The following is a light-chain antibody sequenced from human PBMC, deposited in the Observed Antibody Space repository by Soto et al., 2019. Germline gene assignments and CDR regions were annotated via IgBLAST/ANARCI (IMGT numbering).Light chain of an antibody. V-gene: IGLV1-44*01. CDR2: SNN. CDR3: AAWDDSLNGLYV. J-gene: IGLJ1*01. CDR1: SSNIGSNA. Sequence: QSVLTQPPSASGTPGQRVTISCSGGSSNIGSNAVTWYHQLPGTAPKLLIYSNNQRPSGLPDRFSGSKSGTSASLAISGLQSEDEADYYCAAWDDSLNGLYVFGTGTKLTVL.